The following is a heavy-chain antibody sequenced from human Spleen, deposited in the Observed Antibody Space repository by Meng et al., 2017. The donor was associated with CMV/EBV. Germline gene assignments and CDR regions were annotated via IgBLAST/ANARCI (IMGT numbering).Heavy chain of an antibody. Sequence: ASGYTVDGFGISWVRQVPGQGLEWMGCINPKGGSTSYAERVKGRVTMARDKAKSSVYLEMNGLRAEDKAVYYCARDCGGWYSWFDHWGQGTLVTVSS. CDR1: GYTVDGFG. CDR3: ARDCGGWYSWFDH. J-gene: IGHJ5*02. V-gene: IGHV3-20*03. D-gene: IGHD6-19*01. CDR2: INPKGGST.